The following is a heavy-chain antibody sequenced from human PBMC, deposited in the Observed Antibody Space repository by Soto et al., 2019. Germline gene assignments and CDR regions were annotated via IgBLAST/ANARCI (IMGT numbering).Heavy chain of an antibody. Sequence: GGSLRLSCAASGFTFSSYWMSWVRQAPGKGLEWVANIKQDGSEKYYVDSVKGRFTISRDNAKNSLYLQMNSLRAEDTAVYYCARGTRQSPYYYGSGSSYGMDVWGQGTTVTVSS. CDR1: GFTFSSYW. J-gene: IGHJ6*02. V-gene: IGHV3-7*05. CDR3: ARGTRQSPYYYGSGSSYGMDV. D-gene: IGHD3-10*01. CDR2: IKQDGSEK.